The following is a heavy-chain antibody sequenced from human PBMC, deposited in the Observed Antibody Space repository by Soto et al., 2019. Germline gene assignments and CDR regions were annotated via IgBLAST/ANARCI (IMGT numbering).Heavy chain of an antibody. CDR3: ARDPYRGFTTSPLYGMDV. J-gene: IGHJ6*02. CDR1: GFTFNSHA. V-gene: IGHV3-30-3*01. CDR2: ISRDGSDK. Sequence: QVHLMESGGGVVQPGRSLRLSCAASGFTFNSHAMIWVRQAPGKGLEWVTIISRDGSDKYYAESVKGRFTISRDNSRDKVYLQLDSLRAEDTAIYYCARDPYRGFTTSPLYGMDVWGQGTTVTVSS. D-gene: IGHD2-2*01.